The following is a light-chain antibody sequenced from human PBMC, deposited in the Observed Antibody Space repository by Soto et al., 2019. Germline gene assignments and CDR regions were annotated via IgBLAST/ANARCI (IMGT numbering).Light chain of an antibody. CDR2: GAS. CDR1: QSVSRNY. J-gene: IGKJ1*01. V-gene: IGKV3-20*01. Sequence: EIVLPQSLGTLSLSPGESSTLSCRASQSVSRNYLAWYQHKPGQAPRLLIYGASSRATGIPDRFSGSGSGTDFTLTISRLEPEDFAVYYCQQYGSSWTFGQGSKVDIK. CDR3: QQYGSSWT.